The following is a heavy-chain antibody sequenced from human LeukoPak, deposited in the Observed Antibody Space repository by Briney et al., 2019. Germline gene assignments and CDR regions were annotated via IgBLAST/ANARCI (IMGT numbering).Heavy chain of an antibody. CDR1: GGSISSGSYY. Sequence: PSETLSLTCTVSGGSISSGSYYWGWIRQPPGKGLEWIGSIYYSGSTYYNPSLKSRVTISVDTSKNQFSLKLSSVTAADTAVYYCKLRAARRLDYWGQGTLVTVSS. CDR3: KLRAARRLDY. CDR2: IYYSGST. D-gene: IGHD6-6*01. V-gene: IGHV4-39*07. J-gene: IGHJ4*02.